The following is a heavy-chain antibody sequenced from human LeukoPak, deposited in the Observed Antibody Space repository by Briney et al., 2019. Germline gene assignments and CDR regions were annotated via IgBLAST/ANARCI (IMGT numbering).Heavy chain of an antibody. J-gene: IGHJ4*02. CDR3: ARHRKWGQFHYWG. V-gene: IGHV1-2*02. CDR2: INPNSGDT. CDR1: GYTITSYY. Sequence: ASVKVSCKASGYTITSYYIHSVRQAPGQGLEWMEWINPNSGDTNYAQKFQGRVTMTRDTSINTAFMELSRLRSDDTAVYYCARHRKWGQFHYWGRGPGTLVTVSS. D-gene: IGHD7-27*01.